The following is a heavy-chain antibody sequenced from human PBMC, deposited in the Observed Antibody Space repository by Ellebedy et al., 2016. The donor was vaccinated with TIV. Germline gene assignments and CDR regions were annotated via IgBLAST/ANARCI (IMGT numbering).Heavy chain of an antibody. Sequence: PVGSLRLSCAASGFTFNDYYMSWIRQAPGEGLEWVANIKEDGSVKDYMDSVKGRSTISGDNAKNSVYLQMNSLRAEDTAVYYCVPQGIPVDNWGQGTLVTVSS. CDR2: IKEDGSVK. V-gene: IGHV3-7*01. D-gene: IGHD3-10*01. CDR1: GFTFNDYY. CDR3: VPQGIPVDN. J-gene: IGHJ4*02.